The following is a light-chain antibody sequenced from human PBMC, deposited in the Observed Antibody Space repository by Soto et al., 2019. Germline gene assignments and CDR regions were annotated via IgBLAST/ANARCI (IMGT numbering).Light chain of an antibody. J-gene: IGKJ1*01. CDR1: QSVSSN. V-gene: IGKV3-15*01. CDR2: GAS. Sequence: EIVMTQSPAILSVSQGERATLSCRASQSVSSNLAWYQQKPGQAPRLLIYGASTRATGIPARFSGSGSGTEFTLTISSLQSEDFAVYYCQQYNNWPPWTFGQGTKVDIK. CDR3: QQYNNWPPWT.